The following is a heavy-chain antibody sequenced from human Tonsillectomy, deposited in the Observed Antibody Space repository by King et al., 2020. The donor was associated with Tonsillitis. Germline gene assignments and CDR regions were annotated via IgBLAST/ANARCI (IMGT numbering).Heavy chain of an antibody. CDR1: GFTFSNAW. J-gene: IGHJ4*02. CDR3: TTDGGGSAFDY. Sequence: VQLVESGGGLVKPGGSLRLSCAASGFTFSNAWMNWVRQAPGKGLEWVGRTKSETDGGTIDYVAPVKGRFSISIDDSKNTLYLQMNSLKTEDTAVYYCTTDGGGSAFDYWGQGTLVTVSS. CDR2: TKSETDGGTI. D-gene: IGHD1-26*01. V-gene: IGHV3-15*07.